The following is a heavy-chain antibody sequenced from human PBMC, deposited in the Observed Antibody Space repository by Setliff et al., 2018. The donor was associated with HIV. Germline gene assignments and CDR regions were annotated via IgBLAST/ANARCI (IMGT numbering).Heavy chain of an antibody. CDR2: SIPRFGTI. J-gene: IGHJ4*02. Sequence: GASVKVSCKASGDTFSNSALTWVRQAPGQGLEWMGGSIPRFGTITYAQRFQGRVTITTYELMTTAYMELTSLRSEDTAVYYCASGSGYCRNGVCYIGVHKNPDKYYFDYWGQGTLVTVSS. D-gene: IGHD2-8*01. CDR1: GDTFSNSA. CDR3: ASGSGYCRNGVCYIGVHKNPDKYYFDY. V-gene: IGHV1-69*05.